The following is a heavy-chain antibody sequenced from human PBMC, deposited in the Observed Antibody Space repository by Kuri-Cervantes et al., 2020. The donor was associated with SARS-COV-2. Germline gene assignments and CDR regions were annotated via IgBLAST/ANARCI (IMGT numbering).Heavy chain of an antibody. J-gene: IGHJ3*02. D-gene: IGHD6-13*01. V-gene: IGHV1-69*13. CDR1: GGTFSSYA. Sequence: SVKVSCKASGGTFSSYAISWVRQAPGQGLEWMGGIIPIFGTANYAQKFQGRVTITADESTSTAYMEPSSLRSEDTAVYYCARGVGSSWYVDDAFDIWGQGTMVTVSS. CDR2: IIPIFGTA. CDR3: ARGVGSSWYVDDAFDI.